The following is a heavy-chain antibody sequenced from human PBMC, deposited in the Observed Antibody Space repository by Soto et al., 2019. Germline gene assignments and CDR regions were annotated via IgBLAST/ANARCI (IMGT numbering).Heavy chain of an antibody. Sequence: ASVKVSCKASGYTFTSYGISWVRQAPGQGLEWMGWISAYNGNTNYAQKLQGRVTMTTDTSTSTAYMELRSLRSDDTAVYYCARAILGYCSGGSCYCFDPWGQGTLVTVS. J-gene: IGHJ5*02. V-gene: IGHV1-18*01. CDR2: ISAYNGNT. CDR3: ARAILGYCSGGSCYCFDP. CDR1: GYTFTSYG. D-gene: IGHD2-15*01.